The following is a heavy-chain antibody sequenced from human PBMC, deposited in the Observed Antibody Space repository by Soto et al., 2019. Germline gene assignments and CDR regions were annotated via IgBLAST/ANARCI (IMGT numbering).Heavy chain of an antibody. CDR1: GGSISSGGYS. J-gene: IGHJ3*02. Sequence: PSETLSLTCAVSGGSISSGGYSWSWIRQPPGKGLEWIGYIYYSGSTNYNPSLKSRVTISVDTSKNQFSLKLSSVTAADTAVYYCARVVSSGYHDAFDIWGQGTMVTVSS. D-gene: IGHD3-22*01. V-gene: IGHV4-61*08. CDR3: ARVVSSGYHDAFDI. CDR2: IYYSGST.